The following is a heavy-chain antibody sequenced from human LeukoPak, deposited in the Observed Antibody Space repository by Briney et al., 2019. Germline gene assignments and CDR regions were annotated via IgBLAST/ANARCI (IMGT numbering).Heavy chain of an antibody. V-gene: IGHV4-59*01. CDR3: ARAGGYRPAAADLDY. Sequence: SQTLSLTCAVSGGSISSNYWSWIRQPPGKGLEWIGDIHHIGRNNYNPYLKSRVTISVDTSKNQFSLKLNSVTAEDTAVYYCARAGGYRPAAADLDYWGQGTLVTVCS. CDR1: GGSISSNY. CDR2: IHHIGRN. J-gene: IGHJ4*02. D-gene: IGHD6-13*01.